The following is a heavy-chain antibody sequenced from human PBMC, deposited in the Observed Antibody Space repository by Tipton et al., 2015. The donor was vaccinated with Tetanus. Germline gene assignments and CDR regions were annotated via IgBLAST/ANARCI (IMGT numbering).Heavy chain of an antibody. Sequence: SLRLSCAASGFAFRSFAMSWVRQAPGKGLQWVSGISGSGNSTYYADSVKGRFTISRDNSKNTLYLQMNSLRADDTAVYYCAKKPGSWDYFWGSFRYTIDYWGQGTLVTVSS. J-gene: IGHJ4*02. CDR3: AKKPGSWDYFWGSFRYTIDY. CDR2: ISGSGNST. V-gene: IGHV3-23*01. CDR1: GFAFRSFA. D-gene: IGHD3-16*02.